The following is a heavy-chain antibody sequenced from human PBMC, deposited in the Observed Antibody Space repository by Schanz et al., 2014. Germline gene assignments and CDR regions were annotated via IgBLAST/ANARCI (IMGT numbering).Heavy chain of an antibody. CDR2: INPNSGDT. D-gene: IGHD6-19*01. CDR3: ARGGYSSGWYDRDIAHFDY. Sequence: QVQLVQSGAEVKKPGASVKVSCKASGYTTFTDYYIHWVRQAPGQGLEWMGWINPNSGDTNYAQKFQGWVTMTRDTSISTAYMEVSRLKSDDTAVYYCARGGYSSGWYDRDIAHFDYWGQGTLXTVSS. J-gene: IGHJ4*02. V-gene: IGHV1-2*04. CDR1: GYTTFTDYY.